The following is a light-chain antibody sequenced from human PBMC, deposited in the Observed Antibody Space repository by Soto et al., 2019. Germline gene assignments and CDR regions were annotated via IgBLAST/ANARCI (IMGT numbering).Light chain of an antibody. V-gene: IGKV3-20*01. J-gene: IGKJ1*01. CDR1: QSVSIY. Sequence: EIVLTQSPATVSLSPGERATLSCRASQSVSIYLAWYQQKPGQAPRLLIYGASSRATGIPDRFSGSGSETDFTLTISRLEPEDFAVYYCQQYGSSPWTFGQGTKVDIK. CDR2: GAS. CDR3: QQYGSSPWT.